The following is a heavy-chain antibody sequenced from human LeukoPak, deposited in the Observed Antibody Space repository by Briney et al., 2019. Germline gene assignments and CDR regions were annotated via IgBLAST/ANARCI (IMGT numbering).Heavy chain of an antibody. CDR3: AKDTLFWGPTGQFDY. V-gene: IGHV3-23*01. CDR1: GFTFSSYA. Sequence: PGGSLRLSCAASGFTFSSYAMNWVRQAPGKGPEWVSSISGSGGSTYYAGSVRGRFTISRDNSKNMLYLQMNSLRAEDTAVYYCAKDTLFWGPTGQFDYWGQGTLVTVSS. J-gene: IGHJ4*02. D-gene: IGHD7-27*01. CDR2: ISGSGGST.